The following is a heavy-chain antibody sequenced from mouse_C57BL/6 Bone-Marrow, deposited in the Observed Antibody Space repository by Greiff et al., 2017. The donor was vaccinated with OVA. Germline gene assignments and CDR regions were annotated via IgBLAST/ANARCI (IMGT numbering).Heavy chain of an antibody. D-gene: IGHD2-3*01. V-gene: IGHV1-26*01. CDR3: ARRGGWLLPFDY. J-gene: IGHJ2*01. CDR1: GYTFTDYY. CDR2: INPNNGGT. Sequence: EVQLQQSGPELVKPGASVKISRKASGYTFTDYYMNWVKQSHGKSLEWIGDINPNNGGTSYNQKFKGKATLTVDKSSSTAYMELRSLTSEDSAVYYCARRGGWLLPFDYWGQGTTLTVSS.